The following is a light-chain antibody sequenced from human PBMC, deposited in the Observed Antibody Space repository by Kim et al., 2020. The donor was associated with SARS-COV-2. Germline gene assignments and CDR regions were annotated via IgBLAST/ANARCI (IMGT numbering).Light chain of an antibody. CDR3: QVWDSTSDHRVV. CDR1: KIGSKR. V-gene: IGLV3-21*04. Sequence: PGTTARVYCGESKIGSKRLHWYQQKPGQALLLVISYDSDRPSGIPERFSGSNSGNTATLTISWVEAGDEADYYCQVWDSTSDHRVVFGGGTQLTVL. CDR2: YDS. J-gene: IGLJ2*01.